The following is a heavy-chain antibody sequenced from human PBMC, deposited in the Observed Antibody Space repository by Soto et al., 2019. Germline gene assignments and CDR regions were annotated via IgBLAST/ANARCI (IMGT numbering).Heavy chain of an antibody. CDR2: IWYDGSNK. Sequence: GGSLRLSCAASGFTFSSYGMHWVRQAPGKGLEWVAVIWYDGSNKYYADSVKGRFTISRDNSKNTLYLQMNSLRAEDTAVYYCAREPLLGYCSSTSCYDPYFDYWGQGTLVTVSS. CDR1: GFTFSSYG. CDR3: AREPLLGYCSSTSCYDPYFDY. V-gene: IGHV3-33*01. J-gene: IGHJ4*02. D-gene: IGHD2-2*01.